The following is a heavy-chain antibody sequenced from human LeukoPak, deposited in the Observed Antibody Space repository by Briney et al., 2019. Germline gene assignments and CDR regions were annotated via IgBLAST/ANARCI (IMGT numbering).Heavy chain of an antibody. CDR1: GFTFSSYW. J-gene: IGHJ4*02. V-gene: IGHV3-7*01. CDR3: ARDHYSDSSGYKDLDY. Sequence: PGGSLRLSCAASGFTFSSYWMSWVRQAPGKGPEWVANIKQDGSEKYYVDSVKGRFTISRDNAKNSLYLQMNSLRAEDTAVYYCARDHYSDSSGYKDLDYWGQGSLVTVSS. D-gene: IGHD3-22*01. CDR2: IKQDGSEK.